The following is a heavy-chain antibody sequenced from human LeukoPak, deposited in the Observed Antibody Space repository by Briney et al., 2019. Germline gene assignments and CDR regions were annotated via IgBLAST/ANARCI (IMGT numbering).Heavy chain of an antibody. J-gene: IGHJ4*02. CDR1: GNTFTDYY. Sequence: ASVKVSCKASGNTFTDYYMHWVRQAPGQGLEWMGWINPNSGGTNFAQKFQGRVTMTRDTSISTAYMEVTRLRSEDTAVYYCARLDTAMDPFDYWGQGTLVTVSS. CDR2: INPNSGGT. CDR3: ARLDTAMDPFDY. D-gene: IGHD5-18*01. V-gene: IGHV1-2*02.